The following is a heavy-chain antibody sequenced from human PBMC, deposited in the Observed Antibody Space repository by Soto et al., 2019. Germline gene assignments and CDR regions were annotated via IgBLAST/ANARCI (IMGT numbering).Heavy chain of an antibody. Sequence: GGSLRLSCAASGFTFSSYWMSWVRQAPGKGLEWVANIKQDGSEKYYVDSVKGRFTISRDNAKNSLYLQMNSLRAEDMAVYYCARGGGQQWLLYYYYYGMDVWGQGTTVTVSS. V-gene: IGHV3-7*05. CDR1: GFTFSSYW. CDR3: ARGGGQQWLLYYYYYGMDV. CDR2: IKQDGSEK. J-gene: IGHJ6*02. D-gene: IGHD6-19*01.